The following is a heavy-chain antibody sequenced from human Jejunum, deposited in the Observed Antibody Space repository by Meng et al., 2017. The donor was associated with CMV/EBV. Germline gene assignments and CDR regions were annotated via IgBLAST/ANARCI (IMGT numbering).Heavy chain of an antibody. J-gene: IGHJ4*02. D-gene: IGHD4-23*01. CDR1: DYISNGGYY. Sequence: DYISNGGYYWTWNRQHTGKGLEWIAYIYYSGSTYYNPSLKSRVTMSVDTSKNQFSLKLSSVTAADTAVYYCAREPYGGKGFGYLDYWGQGTLVTVSS. CDR3: AREPYGGKGFGYLDY. CDR2: IYYSGST. V-gene: IGHV4-31*02.